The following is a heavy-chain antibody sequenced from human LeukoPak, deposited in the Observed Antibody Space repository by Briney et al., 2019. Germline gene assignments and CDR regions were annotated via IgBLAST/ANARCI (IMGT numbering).Heavy chain of an antibody. Sequence: SETLSLTCTVSGGSISSYYWSWIRQPPGKGLEWIGYIYYSGSTNYNPSLKSRVTISVDTSKNQFSLKLSSVTAADTAVYYCARLSCSGGSCYPRARYYDMDVWGQGTTVTVSS. CDR2: IYYSGST. J-gene: IGHJ6*02. CDR1: GGSISSYY. V-gene: IGHV4-59*01. D-gene: IGHD2-15*01. CDR3: ARLSCSGGSCYPRARYYDMDV.